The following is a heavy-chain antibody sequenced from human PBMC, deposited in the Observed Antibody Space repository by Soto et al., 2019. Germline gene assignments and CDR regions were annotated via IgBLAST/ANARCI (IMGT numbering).Heavy chain of an antibody. V-gene: IGHV4-4*08. CDR3: ARFDGYSGPAEF. J-gene: IGHJ4*02. CDR1: GGSLSGYY. Sequence: SETLSLTCTVSGGSLSGYYWSWIRQPPGKALECIGYVYNRGSTSYNPSLNSRVTLSLDASKNQFSLNLTSLTAADTAVYYCARFDGYSGPAEFWGQGTLVTVSS. D-gene: IGHD5-12*01. CDR2: VYNRGST.